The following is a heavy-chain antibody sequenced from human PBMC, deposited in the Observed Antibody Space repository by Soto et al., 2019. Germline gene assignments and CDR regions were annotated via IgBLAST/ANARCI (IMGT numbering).Heavy chain of an antibody. J-gene: IGHJ4*02. CDR3: AHTPPFAQWLVVPYSEY. CDR1: GFSLSTSGVG. CDR2: IYWDDDK. Sequence: QITLKESGPPLVKPTQTLTLTCTFSGFSLSTSGVGVGWIRQPPGKALEWLALIYWDDDKRYSPSLKSRLTITKDTSKNQVTLTMTNMDPVNTATYYCAHTPPFAQWLVVPYSEYWGQGTLVTVSS. D-gene: IGHD6-19*01. V-gene: IGHV2-5*02.